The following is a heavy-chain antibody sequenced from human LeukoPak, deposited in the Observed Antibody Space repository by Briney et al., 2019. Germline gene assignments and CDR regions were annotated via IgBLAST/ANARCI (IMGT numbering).Heavy chain of an antibody. CDR2: ISYDGSNK. D-gene: IGHD2-15*01. V-gene: IGHV3-30-3*01. CDR1: GFTFSSYA. J-gene: IGHJ4*02. Sequence: QPGRSLRLSCAASGFTFSSYAMHWVRQAPGKGLEWVAVISYDGSNKYYADSVKGRFTISRDNSKNTLYLQMNSLRAEDTAVYYCARDLEDIVVVVAARGGYFDYWGQGTLVTVSS. CDR3: ARDLEDIVVVVAARGGYFDY.